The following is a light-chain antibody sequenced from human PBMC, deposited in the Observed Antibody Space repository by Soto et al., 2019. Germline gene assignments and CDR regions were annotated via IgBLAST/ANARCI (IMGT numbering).Light chain of an antibody. CDR1: HSLIGN. J-gene: IGKJ1*01. V-gene: IGKV3-15*01. Sequence: EMVISHSPANLSMSPGESATLSFKTIHSLIGNLAWYQQKPGQAPRLIIYAASTRATGIPARFSGSVSGTEFILTINSLHPEDCAVYYCQQDDNWSPTWTFGQGTKVDIK. CDR2: AAS. CDR3: QQDDNWSPTWT.